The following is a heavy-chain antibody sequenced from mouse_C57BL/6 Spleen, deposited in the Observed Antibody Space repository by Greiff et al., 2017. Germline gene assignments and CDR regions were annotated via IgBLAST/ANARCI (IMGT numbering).Heavy chain of an antibody. J-gene: IGHJ4*01. CDR2: IDPSDSYT. CDR1: GYTFPSYW. CDR3: ARDDYSNEGYAMDY. Sequence: QVQLQQPGAELVRPGTSVKLSCKASGYTFPSYWMHWVKQRPGQGLEWIGVIDPSDSYTTYHQKFKGKATLTVDTSSSTAYMQLSSLTSEDSAVYYCARDDYSNEGYAMDYWGQGTSVTVSS. D-gene: IGHD2-5*01. V-gene: IGHV1-59*01.